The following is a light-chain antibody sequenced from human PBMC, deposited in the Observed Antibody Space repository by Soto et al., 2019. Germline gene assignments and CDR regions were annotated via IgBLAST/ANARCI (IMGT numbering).Light chain of an antibody. V-gene: IGKV3-15*01. J-gene: IGKJ4*01. CDR2: GAS. CDR1: QSVNNN. Sequence: EIVMTQSPATLSVSPGERATLSCRASQSVNNNLAWYQQKPGQAPRLLIYGASARATGIPARFSGSGSGTEFTLTISSLQSEYFAVCYCQQYNNWPLTFGGGTKVEIK. CDR3: QQYNNWPLT.